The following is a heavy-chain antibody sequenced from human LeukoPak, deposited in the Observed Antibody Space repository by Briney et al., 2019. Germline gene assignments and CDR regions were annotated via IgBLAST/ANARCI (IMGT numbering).Heavy chain of an antibody. V-gene: IGHV3-48*04. CDR1: GFTFSSYG. Sequence: GGSLRLSCAASGFTFSSYGMHWVRQAPGKGLEWVSYISSSGSTLYFADFVKGRFTISRDNAKNSLYLQMNSLRAEDTAVYYCAREYSSAWYDNWGQGTLVTVSS. CDR2: ISSSGSTL. D-gene: IGHD6-19*01. CDR3: AREYSSAWYDN. J-gene: IGHJ5*02.